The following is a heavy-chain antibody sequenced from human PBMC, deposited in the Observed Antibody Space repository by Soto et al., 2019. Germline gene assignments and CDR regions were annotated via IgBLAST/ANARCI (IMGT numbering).Heavy chain of an antibody. CDR3: ERDIGSYAYGEGY. CDR1: GGSINSYW. J-gene: IGHJ4*02. V-gene: IGHV4-4*07. CDR2: VYSSGTT. Sequence: SETLSLTCSVSGGSINSYWWSWIRQPAGKGLEWIGRVYSSGTTDYNPSLNSRATMSVETSKNQFSLKLSSVTAADTAVYYCERDIGSYAYGEGYWGQGSQVTVSS. D-gene: IGHD3-10*01.